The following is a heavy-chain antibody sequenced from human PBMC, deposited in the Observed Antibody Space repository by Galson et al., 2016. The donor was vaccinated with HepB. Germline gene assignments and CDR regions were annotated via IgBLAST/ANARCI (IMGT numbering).Heavy chain of an antibody. CDR1: GFNFASYW. D-gene: IGHD1-1*01. Sequence: SLRLSCAASGFNFASYWMHWVRQGPGKGLVWVSRINSDGSDTTYADSVKGRFTISRDNAKNTLYLQMNGLRAEDTALYYCVRDHCTTGVCLDHHYHMDVWGKGTTVTVSS. CDR2: INSDGSDT. CDR3: VRDHCTTGVCLDHHYHMDV. J-gene: IGHJ6*03. V-gene: IGHV3-74*03.